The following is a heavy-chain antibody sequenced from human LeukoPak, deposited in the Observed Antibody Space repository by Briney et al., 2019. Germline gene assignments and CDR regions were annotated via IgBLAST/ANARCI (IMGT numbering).Heavy chain of an antibody. V-gene: IGHV4-4*09. CDR3: ARLNFRGGEALHFDS. CDR2: IHSDGTT. CDR1: GGSLTDYY. D-gene: IGHD3-16*01. Sequence: SETLSLTCRVSGGSLTDYYWGWIRPPPGKGLEFIGYIHSDGTTNYDSSLQSRVAISLDTSKIQFSLRLYSVTAADTALYFCARLNFRGGEALHFDSWGQGTLVTVSS. J-gene: IGHJ4*02.